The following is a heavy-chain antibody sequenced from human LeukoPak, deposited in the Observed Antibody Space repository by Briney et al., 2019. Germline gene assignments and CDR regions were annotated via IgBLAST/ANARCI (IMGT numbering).Heavy chain of an antibody. CDR2: IYTSGSP. Sequence: SETLSLTCTVSGGSISSGSYYWSWIRQPAGKGLEWIGRIYTSGSPNYNPSLKSRVTISVDTSKNQFSLKLSSVTAADTAVYYCARDLSSGSSNDWFDPWGQGTLVTVSS. CDR3: ARDLSSGSSNDWFDP. D-gene: IGHD6-13*01. J-gene: IGHJ5*02. V-gene: IGHV4-61*02. CDR1: GGSISSGSYY.